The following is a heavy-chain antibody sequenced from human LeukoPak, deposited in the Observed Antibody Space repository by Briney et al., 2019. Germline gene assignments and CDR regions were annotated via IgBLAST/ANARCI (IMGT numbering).Heavy chain of an antibody. D-gene: IGHD3-16*01. CDR1: GFTFGDHA. V-gene: IGHV3-49*04. J-gene: IGHJ4*02. CDR3: TRFVPYLDY. CDR2: IRSKTYGKTT. Sequence: PGGSLRLSCTASGFTFGDHAMSWVRQAPGKGLEWVGFIRSKTYGKTTEYAASVKGRFTISRDDSKNMAYLQMNSLKTEDTAIYYCTRFVPYLDYWGQGTLVTVSS.